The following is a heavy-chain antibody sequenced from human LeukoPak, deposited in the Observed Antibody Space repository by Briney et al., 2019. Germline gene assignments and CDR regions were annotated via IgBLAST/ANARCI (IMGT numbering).Heavy chain of an antibody. D-gene: IGHD5-12*01. Sequence: GGSLRLSCAASGFTFSSYGMHWVRQAPGKGLEWVAVISYDGSNKYYADSVKGRFTISRDNSKNTLYLQMNSLRAEDTAVYYCARGGYSGYGVVFDYWGQGTLVTVSS. CDR1: GFTFSSYG. V-gene: IGHV3-30*03. J-gene: IGHJ4*02. CDR3: ARGGYSGYGVVFDY. CDR2: ISYDGSNK.